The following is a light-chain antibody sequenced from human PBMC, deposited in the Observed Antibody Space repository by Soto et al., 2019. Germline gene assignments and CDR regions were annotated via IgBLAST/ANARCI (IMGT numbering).Light chain of an antibody. CDR1: QSVSGW. CDR3: QQYETFSGT. J-gene: IGKJ1*01. V-gene: IGKV1-5*01. Sequence: IPLTQSPSTLSASFGDTLTVTCRASQSVSGWLAWYQQKPGEAPKLLIYDASALPRGVPSRFSGSGSGTKFTLTIASLQPDDFATYYCQQYETFSGTFGPGTKVDI. CDR2: DAS.